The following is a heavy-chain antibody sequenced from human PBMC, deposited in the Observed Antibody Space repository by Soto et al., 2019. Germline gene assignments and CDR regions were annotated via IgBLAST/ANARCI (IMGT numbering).Heavy chain of an antibody. D-gene: IGHD3-3*01. CDR2: IIPIFGTA. CDR3: ARDSQYDFWSGYSFDY. CDR1: GGGCSSDA. Sequence: SSVKVSCKAAGGGCSSDAISWVRQAPGQGLEWMGGIIPIFGTANYAQKFQGRVTITADKSTSTAYMELSSLRSEDTAVYYCARDSQYDFWSGYSFDYWGQGTLVTVSS. V-gene: IGHV1-69*06. J-gene: IGHJ4*02.